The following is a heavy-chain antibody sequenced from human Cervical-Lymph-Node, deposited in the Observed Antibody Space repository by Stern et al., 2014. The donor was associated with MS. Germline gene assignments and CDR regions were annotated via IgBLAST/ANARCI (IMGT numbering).Heavy chain of an antibody. D-gene: IGHD1-1*01. CDR1: GFTFSSYA. CDR2: ISSDGSNK. CDR3: AKDQRDATVSAARVYGVDV. V-gene: IGHV3-30*18. J-gene: IGHJ6*02. Sequence: QVQLVQSGGGVVQPGRSLRLSCAASGFTFSSYAMQWVRQAPGKGLEWMAVISSDGSNKYYADSVKGRFIISRDNSKNTLYLQMNSLSAEDTGVYYCAKDQRDATVSAARVYGVDVWGQGTTVTVSS.